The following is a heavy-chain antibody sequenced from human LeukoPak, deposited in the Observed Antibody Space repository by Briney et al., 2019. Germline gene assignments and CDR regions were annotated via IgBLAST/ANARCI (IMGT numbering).Heavy chain of an antibody. Sequence: SETLSLTCTVSGGSISSGSYYWSWIRQPAGKGLEWIGRIYTSGSTNYNPSLKSRVTISADTSKNQFSLKLSSVTAADTAVYYCARFSPMVRGADAGYYFDYWGQGTLVTVSS. CDR1: GGSISSGSYY. CDR3: ARFSPMVRGADAGYYFDY. D-gene: IGHD3-10*01. J-gene: IGHJ4*02. V-gene: IGHV4-61*02. CDR2: IYTSGST.